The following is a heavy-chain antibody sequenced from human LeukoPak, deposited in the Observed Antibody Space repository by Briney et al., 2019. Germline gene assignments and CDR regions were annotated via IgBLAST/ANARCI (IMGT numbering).Heavy chain of an antibody. D-gene: IGHD5-18*01. J-gene: IGHJ4*02. CDR3: ARHGYSYGYYFDY. CDR2: TYYSGST. Sequence: PSETLSLTCTVSGGSLSSYYWSWIRQPPGKELEWIGHTYYSGSTNYNLSLKSRVTISVDTSKNQFSLKLSSVTAADTAVYYCARHGYSYGYYFDYWGQGTLVTVSS. CDR1: GGSLSSYY. V-gene: IGHV4-59*08.